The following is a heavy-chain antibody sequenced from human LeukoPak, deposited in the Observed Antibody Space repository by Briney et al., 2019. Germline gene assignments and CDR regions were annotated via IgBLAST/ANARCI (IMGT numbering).Heavy chain of an antibody. Sequence: GGSLRLSCAVSGFTFSSYWMSWVRQAPGKGLEWVANIKQDGSEKYYVDSVKGRFTISRDNAKNSLFLQMNSLRAEDTAVYYCAREGVTMTGSYYYYYMDVWGKGTTVTVSS. CDR2: IKQDGSEK. CDR1: GFTFSSYW. CDR3: AREGVTMTGSYYYYYMDV. J-gene: IGHJ6*03. D-gene: IGHD3-22*01. V-gene: IGHV3-7*01.